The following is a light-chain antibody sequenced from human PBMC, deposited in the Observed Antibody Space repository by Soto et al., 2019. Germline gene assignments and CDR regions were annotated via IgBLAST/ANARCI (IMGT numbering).Light chain of an antibody. CDR2: DGS. J-gene: IGKJ2*01. CDR1: HSLSKW. Sequence: DIQMTQSPSTLSTSVGDRFTITFRASHSLSKWLAWYQHKPGKAPKLLIYDGSTLESGVPSRFSGSGSGTEFTLTISSLQPDDFATYYCQQYNSYPYTFGQGTKVDIK. V-gene: IGKV1-5*01. CDR3: QQYNSYPYT.